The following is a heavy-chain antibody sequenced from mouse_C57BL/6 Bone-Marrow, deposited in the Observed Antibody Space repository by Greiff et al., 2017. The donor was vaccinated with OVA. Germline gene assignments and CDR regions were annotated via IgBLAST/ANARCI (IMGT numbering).Heavy chain of an antibody. CDR1: GFTFSSYG. V-gene: IGHV5-6*01. CDR2: ISSGGSYT. D-gene: IGHD2-1*01. Sequence: EVHLVESGGDLVKPGGSLKLSCAASGFTFSSYGMSWVRQTPDKRLEWVATISSGGSYTYYPDSVNGRFTISRDNAKNTLYLQMSSLKSEDTAMYYCASSLLWRMDYWGQGTSVTVSS. CDR3: ASSLLWRMDY. J-gene: IGHJ4*01.